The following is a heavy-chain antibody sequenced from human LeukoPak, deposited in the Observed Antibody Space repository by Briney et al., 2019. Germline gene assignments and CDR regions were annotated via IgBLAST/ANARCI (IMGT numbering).Heavy chain of an antibody. J-gene: IGHJ4*02. Sequence: PSQTLSLTCTVSGGPISSGGYYWSWIRQHPGKGLEWIGYIYYSGSTYYNPSLKSRVTISVDTSKNQFSLKLSSVTAADTAVYYCARGGEGYCSSTSCYAFDYWGQGTLVTVSS. D-gene: IGHD2-2*01. CDR1: GGPISSGGYY. CDR2: IYYSGST. V-gene: IGHV4-31*03. CDR3: ARGGEGYCSSTSCYAFDY.